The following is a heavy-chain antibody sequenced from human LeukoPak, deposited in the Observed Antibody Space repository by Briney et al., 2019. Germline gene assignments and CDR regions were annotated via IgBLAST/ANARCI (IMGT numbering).Heavy chain of an antibody. CDR1: GFSFSSYG. CDR2: ISGSGGST. Sequence: GGSLRLSCAASGFSFSSYGMNWVRQAPGKGLEWVSAISGSGGSTYYADSVKGRFTISRDNSKNTLYLQMNSLRAEDTAVYYCVLYGDYESPDGFDIWGQGTMVTVSS. D-gene: IGHD4-17*01. CDR3: VLYGDYESPDGFDI. V-gene: IGHV3-23*01. J-gene: IGHJ3*02.